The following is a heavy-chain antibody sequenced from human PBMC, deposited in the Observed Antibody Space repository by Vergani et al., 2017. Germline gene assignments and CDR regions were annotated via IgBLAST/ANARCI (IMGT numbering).Heavy chain of an antibody. CDR3: AKDHGSGSFGTYPDY. CDR2: ISYDGSNK. J-gene: IGHJ4*02. CDR1: GFTFSSYG. D-gene: IGHD3-10*01. V-gene: IGHV3-30*18. Sequence: VQLVESGGGLVQPGGSLRLSCAASGFTFSSYGMHWVRQAPGKGLEWVAVISYDGSNKYYADSVKGRFTISRDNSKNTLYLQMNSLRAEDTAVYYCAKDHGSGSFGTYPDYWGQGTLVTVSS.